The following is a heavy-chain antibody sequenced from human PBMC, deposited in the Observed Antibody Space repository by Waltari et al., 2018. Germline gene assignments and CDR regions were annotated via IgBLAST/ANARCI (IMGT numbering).Heavy chain of an antibody. D-gene: IGHD6-19*01. J-gene: IGHJ5*02. V-gene: IGHV1-3*01. CDR2: INALKVNT. Sequence: QVQLVQSGAEVKKPGASVKVSCKASGYTFTRYAMHWVRQAPGQRLEWMGWINALKVNTKYSQKFQGRVSITRDTSASTAYMELSSLRSEDTAVYYCARENPPDYSSGWNNWFDPWGQGTLVTVSS. CDR1: GYTFTRYA. CDR3: ARENPPDYSSGWNNWFDP.